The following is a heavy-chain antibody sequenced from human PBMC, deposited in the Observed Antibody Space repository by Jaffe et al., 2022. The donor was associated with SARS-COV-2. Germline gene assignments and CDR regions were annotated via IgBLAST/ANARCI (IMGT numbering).Heavy chain of an antibody. CDR2: IKEDGSEK. CDR1: GFTFRSYW. D-gene: IGHD5-12*01. V-gene: IGHV3-7*01. J-gene: IGHJ4*02. CDR3: ARDGSGPEFFDL. Sequence: EVQLVESGGGLVQPGGSLRLSCVVSGFTFRSYWMSWVRQAPGKGLEWVANIKEDGSEKYYVGSVKGRFTISRDNAKNSLFLQMNSLRAEDTAVYYCARDGSGPEFFDLWGQGTLVSVSS.